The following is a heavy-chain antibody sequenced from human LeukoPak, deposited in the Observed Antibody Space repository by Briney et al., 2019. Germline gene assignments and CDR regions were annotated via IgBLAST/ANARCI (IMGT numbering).Heavy chain of an antibody. V-gene: IGHV4-61*01. CDR1: GGSVTSDYYY. CDR2: VYYTGST. D-gene: IGHD3-22*01. J-gene: IGHJ4*02. CDR3: ASASDLIVHDY. Sequence: SETLSLTCSVSGGSVTSDYYYWNWIRQPPGRGLEWIGYVYYTGSTSYNPSLKSRVTISVDTSKNQFSLKLSSVTAADTAVYYCASASDLIVHDYWGQGTLVTVSS.